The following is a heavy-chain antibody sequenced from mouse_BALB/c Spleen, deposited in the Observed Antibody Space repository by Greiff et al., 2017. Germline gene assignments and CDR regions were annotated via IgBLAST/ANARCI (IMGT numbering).Heavy chain of an antibody. D-gene: IGHD2-1*01. CDR3: TRVDGNSWFAY. CDR1: GYTFTSYW. CDR2: IYPGNSDT. Sequence: EVQLQQSGTVLARPGASVKMSCKASGYTFTSYWMHWVKQRPGQGLEWIGAIYPGNSDTSYNQKFKGKAKLTAVTSTSTAYMELSSLTNEDSAVYYCTRVDGNSWFAYWGQGTLVTVSA. V-gene: IGHV1-5*01. J-gene: IGHJ3*01.